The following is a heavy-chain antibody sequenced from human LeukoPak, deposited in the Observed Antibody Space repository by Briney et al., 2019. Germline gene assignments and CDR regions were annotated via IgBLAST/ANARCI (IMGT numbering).Heavy chain of an antibody. J-gene: IGHJ5*02. CDR1: GGSISRSNW. V-gene: IGHV4-4*02. D-gene: IGHD2-8*01. CDR2: IHHTGST. CDR3: ARGGLRDSFDL. Sequence: SGTLSLTCAVSGGSISRSNWWSWVRQSPGKGLEWIGEIHHTGSTNYNPSLKSRVTMSVDKSKNQFSLKLTSVTAADTAVYYCARGGLRDSFDLWGQGTLVIVSS.